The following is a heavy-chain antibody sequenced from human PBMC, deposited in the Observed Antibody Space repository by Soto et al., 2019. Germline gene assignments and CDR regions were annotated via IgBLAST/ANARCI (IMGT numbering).Heavy chain of an antibody. D-gene: IGHD4-17*01. Sequence: GGSLRLSCAASGFTFSAYAMTWVRQAPGKGLEWVSSISGSGDTTYYAGSVKGRFTISRDNSKNTLYLQMSSLRVDDTAVYYCASGPYGDYDFDYWGQGTLVTVSS. V-gene: IGHV3-23*01. CDR3: ASGPYGDYDFDY. CDR1: GFTFSAYA. CDR2: ISGSGDTT. J-gene: IGHJ4*02.